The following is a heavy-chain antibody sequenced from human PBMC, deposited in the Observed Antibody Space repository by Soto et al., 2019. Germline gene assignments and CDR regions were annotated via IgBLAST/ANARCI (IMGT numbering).Heavy chain of an antibody. CDR3: AKDFSTDYESPPAGMDV. D-gene: IGHD3-22*01. Sequence: LRLSCAASGFTFSSYGMHWVRQAPGKGLEWVAVISYDGSNKYYADSVKGRFTISRDNSKNTLYLQMNSLRAEDTAVYYCAKDFSTDYESPPAGMDVWGQGTKVTVYS. CDR2: ISYDGSNK. V-gene: IGHV3-30*18. CDR1: GFTFSSYG. J-gene: IGHJ6*02.